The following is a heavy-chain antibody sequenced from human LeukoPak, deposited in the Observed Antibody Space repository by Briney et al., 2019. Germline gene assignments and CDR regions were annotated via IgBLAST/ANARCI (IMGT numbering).Heavy chain of an antibody. V-gene: IGHV3-23*01. CDR1: GFTFSSHA. CDR2: ISGSGGST. CDR3: AKDWGLFYFDY. D-gene: IGHD3-16*01. J-gene: IGHJ4*02. Sequence: GGSPRLSCAASGFTFSSHAMSWVRQAPGKGLEWVSAISGSGGSTYYADSVKGRFTISRDNSKNTLYLQMNSLRAEDTAVYYCAKDWGLFYFDYWGQGTLVTVSS.